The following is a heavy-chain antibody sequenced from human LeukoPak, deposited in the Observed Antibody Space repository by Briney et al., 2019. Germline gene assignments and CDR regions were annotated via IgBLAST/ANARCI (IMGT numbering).Heavy chain of an antibody. V-gene: IGHV4-39*07. CDR3: ARGGSTGTNLNWVDP. D-gene: IGHD1-1*01. CDR1: GVSISTSTHY. J-gene: IGHJ5*02. CDR2: MFCRGST. Sequence: SETLSLTCTVSGVSISTSTHYWAWIRQPPGRGLEWIASMFCRGSTYYNASLRSRVTLSVDTSMNQFSLKLSSVTAADTAVYYCARGGSTGTNLNWVDPWGQGTLVTVSS.